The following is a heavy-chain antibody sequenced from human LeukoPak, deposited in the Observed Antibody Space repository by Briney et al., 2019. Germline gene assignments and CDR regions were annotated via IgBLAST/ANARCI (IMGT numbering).Heavy chain of an antibody. CDR1: GGSFSGYY. CDR2: INHSGST. D-gene: IGHD6-13*01. Sequence: KPSETLSLTCAVYGGSFSGYYWGWIRQPPGKGLEWIGEINHSGSTNYNPSLKSRVTISVDTSKNQFSLKLSSVTAADTAVYYCARGQSGPPRYSSSWRAYYGMDVWGQGTTVTVSS. V-gene: IGHV4-34*01. CDR3: ARGQSGPPRYSSSWRAYYGMDV. J-gene: IGHJ6*02.